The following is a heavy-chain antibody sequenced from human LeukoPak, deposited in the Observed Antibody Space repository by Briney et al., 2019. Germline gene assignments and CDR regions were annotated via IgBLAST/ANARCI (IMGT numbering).Heavy chain of an antibody. CDR2: VNPSSGNA. CDR1: GYTFTSYD. CDR3: ATYGYINGWFSNY. V-gene: IGHV1-8*01. D-gene: IGHD6-19*01. J-gene: IGHJ4*02. Sequence: ASVKVSCKSSGYTFTSYDINWVRQATGQGLEWMGWVNPSSGNAGYAQNFQGRVTMTRDTSISTSYMELSSLRSEDTAVYFCATYGYINGWFSNYWGQGTLVTVSS.